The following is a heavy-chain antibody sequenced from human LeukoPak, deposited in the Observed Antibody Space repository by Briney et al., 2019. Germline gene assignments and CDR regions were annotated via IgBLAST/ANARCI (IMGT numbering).Heavy chain of an antibody. D-gene: IGHD6-13*01. CDR2: ISSSSSYI. V-gene: IGHV3-21*01. CDR1: GFTFRSYS. J-gene: IGHJ4*02. CDR3: ASGIARGSFDY. Sequence: RPGGSLRLSCGASGFTFRSYSMNWVRQAPGKGLEWVSSISSSSSYIYYADSVKGRFTISRDNAKNSLYLQMNSLRAEDTAVYYCASGIARGSFDYWGQGTLVTVSS.